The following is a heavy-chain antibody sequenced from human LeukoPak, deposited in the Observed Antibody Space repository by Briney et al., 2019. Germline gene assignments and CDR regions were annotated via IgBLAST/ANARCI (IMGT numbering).Heavy chain of an antibody. CDR2: VFTSGTT. V-gene: IGHV4-4*07. Sequence: GSLRLSCTSSGFTFKNYWMAWVRQPAGKGLEWVGHVFTSGTTNYNPSLKSRVTMSIDTSKNQFSLKLSSVTAADTAVYYCARTRYGSGSYTFLDYWGQGTLVTVSS. D-gene: IGHD3-10*01. CDR3: ARTRYGSGSYTFLDY. CDR1: GFTFKNYW. J-gene: IGHJ4*02.